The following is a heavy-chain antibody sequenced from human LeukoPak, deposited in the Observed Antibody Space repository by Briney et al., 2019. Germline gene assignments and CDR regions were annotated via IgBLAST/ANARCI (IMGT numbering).Heavy chain of an antibody. CDR1: GYTLTELS. CDR3: ARGLGDYNTDWFPVSGY. Sequence: ASVKVSCKVSGYTLTELSMHWVRQAPGKGLEWMGGFDPEDGETIYAQKFQGRVTMTRDTSMSTAYMELSSLGSEDTAIYYCARGLGDYNTDWFPVSGYWGQGTPVTVSS. J-gene: IGHJ4*02. V-gene: IGHV1-24*01. D-gene: IGHD3-9*01. CDR2: FDPEDGET.